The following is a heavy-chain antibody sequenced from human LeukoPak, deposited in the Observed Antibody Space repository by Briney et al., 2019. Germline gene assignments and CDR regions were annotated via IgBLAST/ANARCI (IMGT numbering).Heavy chain of an antibody. D-gene: IGHD3-3*01. CDR1: GFTFSSYS. Sequence: GGSLRLSCAASGFTFSSYSMSWVRQAPGKGLEWVSVIYSGGSTYYADSVKGRFTISRDNSKNTLYLQMNSLRAEDTAVYYCARGGRSGYYLNYWGQGTLVTVSS. CDR2: IYSGGST. CDR3: ARGGRSGYYLNY. V-gene: IGHV3-53*01. J-gene: IGHJ4*02.